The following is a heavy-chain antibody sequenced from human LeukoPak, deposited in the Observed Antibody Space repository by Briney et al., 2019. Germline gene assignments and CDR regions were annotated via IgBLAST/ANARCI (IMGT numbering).Heavy chain of an antibody. CDR2: ISSNGVST. CDR3: VKAPLLLRYFDWPY. Sequence: PGGSLRLSCSASGFTFSSYAMHWVRQPPGKGLEYVSAISSNGVSTYYADSVKGRFTIARDNSKNTLYLQMSSLRAEDTAVYYCVKAPLLLRYFDWPYWGQGTLVTVSS. V-gene: IGHV3-64D*06. CDR1: GFTFSSYA. D-gene: IGHD3-9*01. J-gene: IGHJ4*02.